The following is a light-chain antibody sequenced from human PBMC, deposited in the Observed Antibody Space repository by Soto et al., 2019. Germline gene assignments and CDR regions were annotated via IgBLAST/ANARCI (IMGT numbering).Light chain of an antibody. V-gene: IGKV1-12*01. J-gene: IGKJ4*01. CDR2: GAS. Sequence: DIQMTQSPSSVSASVGDSVTMTCRASQGITNGLAWYQQKPGKAPKPLIYGASSLQSGVPSRFSGGGSGTEFILTISRLEPEDCAVYYCQQYGSSPLTFGGGTKVEIK. CDR1: QGITNG. CDR3: QQYGSSPLT.